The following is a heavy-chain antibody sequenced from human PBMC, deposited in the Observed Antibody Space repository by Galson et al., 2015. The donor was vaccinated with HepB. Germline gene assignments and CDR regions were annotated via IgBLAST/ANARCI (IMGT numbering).Heavy chain of an antibody. Sequence: SLRLSCAASGFTFSSYWMSWVRQAPGKGLEWVANIKQDGSEKYYVDSVKGRFTISRDDAKNSLYLQMNSLRAEDTAVYYCARDKLHYGSGLPDPWGQGTLVTVSS. D-gene: IGHD3-10*01. J-gene: IGHJ5*02. V-gene: IGHV3-7*03. CDR1: GFTFSSYW. CDR2: IKQDGSEK. CDR3: ARDKLHYGSGLPDP.